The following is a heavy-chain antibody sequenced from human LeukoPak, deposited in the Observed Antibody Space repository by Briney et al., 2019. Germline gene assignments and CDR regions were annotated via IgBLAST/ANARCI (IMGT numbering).Heavy chain of an antibody. J-gene: IGHJ3*02. D-gene: IGHD6-13*01. Sequence: ASVKVSCKASGGTFSSYAISWVRQAPGQGLEWMGRIIPILGIANYAQKFRGRVTITADKSTSTAYMELSSLRSEDTAVYYCATMPIAAAAHHDAFDIWGQGTMVTVSS. CDR1: GGTFSSYA. V-gene: IGHV1-69*04. CDR3: ATMPIAAAAHHDAFDI. CDR2: IIPILGIA.